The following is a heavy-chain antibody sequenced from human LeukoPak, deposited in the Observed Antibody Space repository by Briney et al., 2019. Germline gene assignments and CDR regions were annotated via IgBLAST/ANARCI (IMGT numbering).Heavy chain of an antibody. CDR2: IIPIFGTA. D-gene: IGHD6-19*01. Sequence: SVKVSCKASGGTFSSYAISWVRQAPGQGLEWMGRIIPIFGTANYAQKFQGRVTITTEESTSTAYMELSSLRSEDTAVYYCARDVTVAGTFTRQNYYYYYMDVWGKGTTVTVSS. V-gene: IGHV1-69*05. CDR1: GGTFSSYA. CDR3: ARDVTVAGTFTRQNYYYYYMDV. J-gene: IGHJ6*03.